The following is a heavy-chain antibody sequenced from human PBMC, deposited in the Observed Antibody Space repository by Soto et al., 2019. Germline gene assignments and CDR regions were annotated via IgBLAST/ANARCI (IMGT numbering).Heavy chain of an antibody. D-gene: IGHD3-10*01. CDR2: TIPIFGTA. CDR1: GGTFSSYA. CDR3: ARAGYGSGSLRNFNY. J-gene: IGHJ4*02. V-gene: IGHV1-69*01. Sequence: QVQLVQSGAEVKKPGSSVKVSCKASGGTFSSYAISWVRQAPGQGLEWMGGTIPIFGTANYAQKFQGRVTSAADQSPSTAHMERSSLRAEDTAVYYCARAGYGSGSLRNFNYWGQGPLVTAAS.